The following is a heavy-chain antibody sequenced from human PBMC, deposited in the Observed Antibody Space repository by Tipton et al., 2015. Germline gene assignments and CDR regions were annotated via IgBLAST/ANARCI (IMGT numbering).Heavy chain of an antibody. J-gene: IGHJ4*02. Sequence: TLSLTCTVSGGSISTTNYYWGWIRQPLGKGLEWIGTVYYNGATQYNPSLNSRVSISVDTSKNQFSLRLNSVTATDTAVYYCARELRGNSDSGSGDYWGQGTLVTVSS. CDR1: GGSISTTNYY. V-gene: IGHV4-39*02. D-gene: IGHD3-10*01. CDR2: VYYNGAT. CDR3: ARELRGNSDSGSGDY.